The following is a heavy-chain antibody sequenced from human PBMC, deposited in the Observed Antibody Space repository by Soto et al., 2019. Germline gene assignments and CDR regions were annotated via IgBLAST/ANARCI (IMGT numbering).Heavy chain of an antibody. V-gene: IGHV3-23*01. CDR2: SSATGAGT. Sequence: EVQLLESGGGLVQPGGSLRLSCAASGFTFSSYGMTWVRQAPGKGLEWVSFSSATGAGTYYADYVKGRFTISRYNSKNTLYLQMTSLRADDTAVYYCAKDRRAGGNYGFYSDFWGQGALVIVSS. J-gene: IGHJ4*02. CDR3: AKDRRAGGNYGFYSDF. CDR1: GFTFSSYG. D-gene: IGHD1-7*01.